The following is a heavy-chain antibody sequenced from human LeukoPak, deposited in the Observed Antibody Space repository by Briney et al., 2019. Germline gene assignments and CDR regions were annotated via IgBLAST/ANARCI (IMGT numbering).Heavy chain of an antibody. J-gene: IGHJ4*02. V-gene: IGHV1-2*02. D-gene: IGHD6-13*01. CDR1: RYTFTAYY. Sequence: ASVKVSCKASRYTFTAYYMHWVRQAPGQGLEWMGWINPNSGGTNYAQKFQGRVTMTRDTSISTAYMELSRLRSDDTAVYYCARGFSRAAAGTHFDYWGQGTLVTVSS. CDR2: INPNSGGT. CDR3: ARGFSRAAAGTHFDY.